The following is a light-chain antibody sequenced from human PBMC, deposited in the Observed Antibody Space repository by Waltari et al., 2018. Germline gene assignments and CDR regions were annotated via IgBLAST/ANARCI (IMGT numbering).Light chain of an antibody. CDR2: GVT. Sequence: QSALTQSASVSGSPGQSITISCTGTSRDVGAYNLVSWYQQLPGRAPKLILSGVTKLPSGISVRFSGSKSGNTASLTISGLQSEDEADYYCSSYTQSRTRVFGGGTKLTVL. J-gene: IGLJ3*02. CDR1: SRDVGAYNL. CDR3: SSYTQSRTRV. V-gene: IGLV2-23*02.